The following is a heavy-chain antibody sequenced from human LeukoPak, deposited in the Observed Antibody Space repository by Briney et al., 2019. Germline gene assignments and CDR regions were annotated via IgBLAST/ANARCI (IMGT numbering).Heavy chain of an antibody. J-gene: IGHJ4*02. CDR3: AKDFDRITMVRGVMGFDY. CDR2: ISGSGGST. CDR1: GFTFSNYA. D-gene: IGHD3-10*01. V-gene: IGHV3-23*01. Sequence: GGSLRLSCAASGFTFSNYAMSWVRQAPGKGLEWVSAISGSGGSTYYADSVKGRFTISRDNSKNTMYLQMNSLRAEDTAVYYCAKDFDRITMVRGVMGFDYWGQGTLVTVSS.